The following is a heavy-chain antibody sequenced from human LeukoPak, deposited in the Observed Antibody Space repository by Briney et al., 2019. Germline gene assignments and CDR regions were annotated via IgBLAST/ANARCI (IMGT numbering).Heavy chain of an antibody. Sequence: GGSLRLSCAASGSTFSSYAMHWVRQAPGKGLEWVAVISYDGSNKYYADSVKGRFTISRDNSKNTLYLQMNSLRAEDTAVYYCTRDGDYYDSSGYYYYFDYWGQGTLVTVSS. V-gene: IGHV3-30*04. CDR3: TRDGDYYDSSGYYYYFDY. CDR1: GSTFSSYA. D-gene: IGHD3-22*01. J-gene: IGHJ4*02. CDR2: ISYDGSNK.